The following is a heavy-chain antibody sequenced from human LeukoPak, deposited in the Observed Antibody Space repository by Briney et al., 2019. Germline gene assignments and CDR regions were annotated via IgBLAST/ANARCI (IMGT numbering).Heavy chain of an antibody. CDR3: ARGRPGGSRSFDY. Sequence: SETLSLTCAVYGGSFSGYCWSWIRQPPGKGLEWIGEINHSGSTNYNPSLKSRVTISVDTSKNQFSLKLSSVTAADTAVYYCARGRPGGSRSFDYWGQGTLVTVSS. J-gene: IGHJ4*02. CDR1: GGSFSGYC. D-gene: IGHD6-13*01. CDR2: INHSGST. V-gene: IGHV4-34*01.